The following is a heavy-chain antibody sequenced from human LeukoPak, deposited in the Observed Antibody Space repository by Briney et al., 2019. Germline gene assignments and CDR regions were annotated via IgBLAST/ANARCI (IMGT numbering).Heavy chain of an antibody. V-gene: IGHV1-69*13. CDR3: ALGGVTTGAFDY. CDR2: IIPIFGTA. J-gene: IGHJ4*02. CDR1: GGAFSSYA. D-gene: IGHD4-17*01. Sequence: SVKVSCKASGGAFSSYAISWVRQAPGQGLEWMGGIIPIFGTANYAQKFQGRVTITADESTSTAYMELSSLRSEDTAVYYCALGGVTTGAFDYWGQGTLVTVSS.